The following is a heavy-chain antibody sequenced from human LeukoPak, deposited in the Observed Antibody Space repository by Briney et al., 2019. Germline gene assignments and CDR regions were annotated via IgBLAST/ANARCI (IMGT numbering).Heavy chain of an antibody. CDR2: IWNHGSNK. D-gene: IGHD3-16*01. Sequence: GGSLRLSCAASGFTFSTYGMHWVRQAPGKGLEWVALIWNHGSNKYYADSVKGRFTISRDNSKNTLYLQMNSLRAEDTAVYYCTREGVGGFDTWGQGAMVTVSS. CDR3: TREGVGGFDT. V-gene: IGHV3-33*01. J-gene: IGHJ3*02. CDR1: GFTFSTYG.